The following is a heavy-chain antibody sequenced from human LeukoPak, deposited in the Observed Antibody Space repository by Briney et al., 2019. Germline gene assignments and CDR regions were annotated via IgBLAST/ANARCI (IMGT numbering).Heavy chain of an antibody. CDR2: IYYSGST. J-gene: IGHJ6*03. CDR1: GGSISSSSYY. Sequence: SETLSLTCTVSGGSISSSSYYWGWIRQPPGKGLEWIGSIYYSGSTYYNPSLKSRVTISVDTSKNQFSLKLSSVTAADTAVYYCARSVEGYCSGGSCYSYYYYMDVWGKGTTVTVSS. CDR3: ARSVEGYCSGGSCYSYYYYMDV. D-gene: IGHD2-15*01. V-gene: IGHV4-39*07.